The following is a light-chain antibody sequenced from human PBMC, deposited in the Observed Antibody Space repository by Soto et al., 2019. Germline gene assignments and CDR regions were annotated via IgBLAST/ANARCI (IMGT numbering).Light chain of an antibody. CDR2: GNN. J-gene: IGLJ2*01. V-gene: IGLV1-44*01. CDR3: AAWDDSLNSVV. CDR1: SSNIGSNT. Sequence: QSVLTQPPSASGTPGQRVTISFSGSSSNIGSNTVNWYQQLPGTAPKLLIYGNNQRPSGVPDRFSGSKSGTSDSLAISGLQSEDEDDYYCAAWDDSLNSVVFGGGTQLTVL.